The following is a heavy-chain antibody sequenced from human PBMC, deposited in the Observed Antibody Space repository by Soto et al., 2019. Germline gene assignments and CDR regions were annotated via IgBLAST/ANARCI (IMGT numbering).Heavy chain of an antibody. CDR2: ISSSSSYI. CDR3: ARVRPLYYYYMDV. CDR1: GFTFSSYS. J-gene: IGHJ6*03. V-gene: IGHV3-21*01. Sequence: GGSLRLSCAASGFTFSSYSMNWVRQAPGKGLEWVSSISSSSSYIYYADSVKGRFTISRDNAKNSLYLQMNSLRAEDTAVYYCARVRPLYYYYMDVWGKGTTVTVSS.